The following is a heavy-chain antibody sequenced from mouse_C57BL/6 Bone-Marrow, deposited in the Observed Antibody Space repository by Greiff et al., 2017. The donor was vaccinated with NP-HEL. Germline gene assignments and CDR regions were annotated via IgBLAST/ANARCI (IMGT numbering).Heavy chain of an antibody. V-gene: IGHV1-54*01. Sequence: QVQLQQSGAELVRPGTSVKVSCKASGYAFTNYLIEWVKQRPGQGLEWIGVFNPGSGGTNYNEKFKGKATLTADKSSSTAYLQLSSLTSEDSAVYFCARSDYSNYWYFDVWGTGTTVTVSS. CDR1: GYAFTNYL. J-gene: IGHJ1*03. CDR2: FNPGSGGT. D-gene: IGHD2-5*01. CDR3: ARSDYSNYWYFDV.